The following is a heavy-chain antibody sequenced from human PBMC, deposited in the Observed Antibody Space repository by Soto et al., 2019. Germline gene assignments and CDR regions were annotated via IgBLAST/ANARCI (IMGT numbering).Heavy chain of an antibody. CDR3: ANLPLYGSGFDC. J-gene: IGHJ4*02. D-gene: IGHD3-10*01. V-gene: IGHV3-9*01. Sequence: EVQLVESGGGLVQPGGSLRLSCAASGFTFDDYAIHWVRQIPGKGLEWVSGISWNGDATGYADSVKGRFTISRDNAKSSLYLQMDCLKTEDTAMYYCANLPLYGSGFDCWGQGTLVTVSS. CDR2: ISWNGDAT. CDR1: GFTFDDYA.